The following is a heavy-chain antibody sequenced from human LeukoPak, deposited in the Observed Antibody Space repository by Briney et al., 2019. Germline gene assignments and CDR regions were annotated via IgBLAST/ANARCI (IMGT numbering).Heavy chain of an antibody. D-gene: IGHD6-6*01. Sequence: PGGSLRLSCAASGFTFSSYWMSWVRQAPGKGLEWVANIKQDGSEKYYVDSVKGRFTISRDNAKNPLYLQMNSLRAEDTAVYYCARGRPRGAFDIWGQGTMVTVSS. CDR2: IKQDGSEK. J-gene: IGHJ3*02. CDR3: ARGRPRGAFDI. CDR1: GFTFSSYW. V-gene: IGHV3-7*01.